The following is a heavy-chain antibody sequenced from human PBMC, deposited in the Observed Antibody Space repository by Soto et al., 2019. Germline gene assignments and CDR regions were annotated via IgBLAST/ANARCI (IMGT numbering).Heavy chain of an antibody. J-gene: IGHJ4*02. V-gene: IGHV3-74*01. CDR2: INSDGSST. CDR3: WGYYSGSGSYFFDY. CDR1: GFTFSSYW. Sequence: EVQLVESGGGLVQPGGSLRLSCAASGFTFSSYWMHWVRQAPGKGLVWVSRINSDGSSTSYADSVKGRFTISRDNAKDTLYLQMNSLRAEDTAAYYCWGYYSGSGSYFFDYWGQGTLVTVSS. D-gene: IGHD3-10*01.